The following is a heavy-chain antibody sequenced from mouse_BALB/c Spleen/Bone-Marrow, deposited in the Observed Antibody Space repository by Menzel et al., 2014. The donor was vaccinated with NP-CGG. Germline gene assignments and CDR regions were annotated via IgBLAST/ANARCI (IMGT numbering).Heavy chain of an antibody. J-gene: IGHJ3*01. CDR3: ARWHYYGAY. Sequence: EVQLQESGPELVKPGASVKMSCKASGYTFTSYIIHWVKRKPGPGLEWIGYINPYNDDTKYNERFRNKATLTSDKSSSTAYMELSSLTSDDSAVYYCARWHYYGAYWGQGTLVTVSA. V-gene: IGHV1-14*01. D-gene: IGHD1-2*01. CDR1: GYTFTSYI. CDR2: INPYNDDT.